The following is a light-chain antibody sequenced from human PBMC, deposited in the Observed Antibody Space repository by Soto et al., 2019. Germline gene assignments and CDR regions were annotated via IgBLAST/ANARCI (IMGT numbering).Light chain of an antibody. CDR3: QQYGSSPVT. J-gene: IGKJ1*01. Sequence: EIVLTQSPGTLSLSPGERATPSCRASQSVSSSYLAWYQQKPGQAPRLLIYGASSRATGIPDRFSGSGSGTDFTLTISRLEPEDFAVYYCQQYGSSPVTFGQGTKVEI. V-gene: IGKV3-20*01. CDR2: GAS. CDR1: QSVSSSY.